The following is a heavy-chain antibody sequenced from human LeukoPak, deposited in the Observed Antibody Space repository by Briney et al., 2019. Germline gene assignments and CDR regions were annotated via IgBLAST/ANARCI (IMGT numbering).Heavy chain of an antibody. CDR2: TYHSGST. V-gene: IGHV4-59*01. J-gene: IGHJ3*01. D-gene: IGHD3-22*01. CDR3: ANYYFDQPKAFDV. Sequence: SETLSLTCTVSRGSITSYYWSWIRRPPGKGLEWGGYTYHSGSTSNSPCPKRRVTTSMDTSKSQSSLNLGSAPAADTAVYYCANYYFDQPKAFDVWGQGTMVTVSS. CDR1: RGSITSYY.